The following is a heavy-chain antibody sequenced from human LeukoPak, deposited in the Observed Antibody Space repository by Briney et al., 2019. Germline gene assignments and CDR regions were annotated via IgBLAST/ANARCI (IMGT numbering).Heavy chain of an antibody. CDR3: ARRGLQTYYGMDV. J-gene: IGHJ6*02. D-gene: IGHD5-24*01. V-gene: IGHV1-69*02. CDR1: GGTFSSYT. CDR2: IIPILGIA. Sequence: SVKVSCKASGGTFSSYTISWVRQAPGHGLEWMGRIIPILGIANYAQKFQGRVAITADKSTSTAYMELSSLRSEDTAVYYCARRGLQTYYGMDVWGQGTTVTVSS.